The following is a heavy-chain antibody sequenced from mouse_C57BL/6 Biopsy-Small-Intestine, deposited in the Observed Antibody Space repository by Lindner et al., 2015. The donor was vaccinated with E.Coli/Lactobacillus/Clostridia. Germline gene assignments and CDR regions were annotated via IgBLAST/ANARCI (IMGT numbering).Heavy chain of an antibody. CDR1: GYTFTNYW. CDR3: ARSYGNSFDY. V-gene: IGHV1-54*01. J-gene: IGHJ2*01. Sequence: VQLQESGAELVRPGTSVKMSCRASGYTFTNYWIGWAKQRPGQGLEWIGVINPGSGGTNYNEKFKGKATLTADKSSSTAYMQLSSLTSEDSAVYFCARSYGNSFDYWGQGTTLTVSS. CDR2: INPGSGGT. D-gene: IGHD2-1*01.